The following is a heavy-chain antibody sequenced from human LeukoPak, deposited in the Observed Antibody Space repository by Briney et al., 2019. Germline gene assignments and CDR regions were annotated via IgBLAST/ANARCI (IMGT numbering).Heavy chain of an antibody. Sequence: PSETLSLTCTVSGGSISSSSYYWGWIRQPPGKGLEWIGSIYYSGSTYYNPSFKSRVTISVDTSKNQFSLKLSSVTAADTAVYYCAGDYYGSSGYYCLDYWGQGTLVTVSS. CDR2: IYYSGST. J-gene: IGHJ4*02. D-gene: IGHD3-22*01. CDR1: GGSISSSSYY. CDR3: AGDYYGSSGYYCLDY. V-gene: IGHV4-39*07.